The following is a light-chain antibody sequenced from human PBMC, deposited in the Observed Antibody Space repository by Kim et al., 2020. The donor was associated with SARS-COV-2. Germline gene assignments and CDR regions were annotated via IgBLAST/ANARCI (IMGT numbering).Light chain of an antibody. CDR1: QSGVSNF. Sequence: LSPGERATLSCRASQSGVSNFLAWYQQKPGQAPRLLIYDASSRPAGIPDRFSGSGSGTDFTLTIVRLEPEDFAVYYCQQYGVSPYTFGQGTKLEIK. CDR2: DAS. V-gene: IGKV3-20*01. CDR3: QQYGVSPYT. J-gene: IGKJ2*01.